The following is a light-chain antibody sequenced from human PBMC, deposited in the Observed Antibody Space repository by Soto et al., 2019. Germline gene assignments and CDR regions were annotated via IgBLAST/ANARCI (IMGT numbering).Light chain of an antibody. CDR1: SSNIGNNY. CDR3: ATWDYSLTGEV. CDR2: DNN. Sequence: QSVLTQPPSGCAAPGQKVTISCSGSSSNIGNNYVSWYQQLPGTAPKLLIYDNNKRPSGIPDRFSGSKSGTSGTLDITGLQTGDEADYYCATWDYSLTGEVFGGGTKVTVL. J-gene: IGLJ2*01. V-gene: IGLV1-51*01.